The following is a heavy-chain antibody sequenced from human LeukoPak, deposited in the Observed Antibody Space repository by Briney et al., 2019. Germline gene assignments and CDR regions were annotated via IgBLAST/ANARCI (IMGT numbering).Heavy chain of an antibody. D-gene: IGHD3-22*01. Sequence: ASVKVSCKASGYTFTSYDINWVRQATGQGLEWMGWMNPNSGNTGYAQKFQGSVTMTRNTSISTAYMELSSLRSEDTAVYYCATRTYYYDSSGPMFDYWGQGTLVTVSS. CDR3: ATRTYYYDSSGPMFDY. CDR2: MNPNSGNT. J-gene: IGHJ4*02. V-gene: IGHV1-8*01. CDR1: GYTFTSYD.